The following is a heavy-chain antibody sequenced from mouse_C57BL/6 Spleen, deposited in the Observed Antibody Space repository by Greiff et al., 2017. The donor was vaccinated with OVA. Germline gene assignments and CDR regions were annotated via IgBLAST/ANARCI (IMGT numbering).Heavy chain of an antibody. D-gene: IGHD2-14*01. CDR1: GYTSTTTW. V-gene: IGHV1-55*01. CDR3: ARRDHRGAMDY. Sequence: QVQLQQPGAELVKPGASVKMSCKASGYTSTTTWKTWGKQRPGQGLEWIGDFYPGSGSTTYNEKFKSKATLTVDTSSSTAYMQLSSLTSEDSAVYYCARRDHRGAMDYWGQGTSVTVSS. CDR2: FYPGSGST. J-gene: IGHJ4*01.